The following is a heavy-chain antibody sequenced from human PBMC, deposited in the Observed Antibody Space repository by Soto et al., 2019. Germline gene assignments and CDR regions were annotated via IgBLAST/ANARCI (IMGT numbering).Heavy chain of an antibody. D-gene: IGHD3-10*01. CDR1: GGSFSGYY. Sequence: SETLSLTCAVYGGSFSGYYWSWIRQPPGKGLEGIGEINHSGSTNYNPSLKSRVTISVDTSKNQFSLKLSSVTAADTAVYYCARGNQYYYGSGSYYNNWLDPWGQGTLVTVSS. CDR3: ARGNQYYYGSGSYYNNWLDP. J-gene: IGHJ5*02. V-gene: IGHV4-34*01. CDR2: INHSGST.